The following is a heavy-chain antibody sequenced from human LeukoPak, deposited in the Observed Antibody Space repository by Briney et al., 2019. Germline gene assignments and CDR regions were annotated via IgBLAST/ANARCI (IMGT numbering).Heavy chain of an antibody. CDR2: ITSRSDYT. CDR1: GFTFSRYA. CDR3: ATSRHFYYSYYMDV. Sequence: GGSLRLSCAASGFTFSRYAMHWVRQAPGKGLEWVSSITSRSDYTSYADSLKGRFTISRDNAKSSLYLQMNSLRAEDTAVYYCATSRHFYYSYYMDVWGKGTTVTVSS. J-gene: IGHJ6*03. V-gene: IGHV3-21*01.